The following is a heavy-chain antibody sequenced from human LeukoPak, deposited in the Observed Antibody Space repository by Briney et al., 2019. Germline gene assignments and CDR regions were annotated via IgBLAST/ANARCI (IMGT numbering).Heavy chain of an antibody. CDR1: GGSISSGSYY. J-gene: IGHJ6*03. V-gene: IGHV4-61*02. CDR2: IYTSGST. D-gene: IGHD2-2*01. CDR3: ARDRRICRSTSCPTYYYYYYMDV. Sequence: SETLSLTCTVSGGSISSGSYYWRWIRQPAGKGLEWIGRIYTSGSTNYNPSLKSRVTISVDTSNNQFSLKLSSVTAGDTAVYYCARDRRICRSTSCPTYYYYYYMDVWGKGTTVTVSS.